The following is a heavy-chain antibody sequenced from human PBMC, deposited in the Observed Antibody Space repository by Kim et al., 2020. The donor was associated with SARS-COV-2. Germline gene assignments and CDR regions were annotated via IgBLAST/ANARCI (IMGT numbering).Heavy chain of an antibody. CDR2: ISWNSGSI. J-gene: IGHJ4*02. D-gene: IGHD3-10*01. Sequence: GGSLRLSCAASGFTFDDYAMHWVRQAPGKGLEWVSGISWNSGSIGYADSVKGRFTISRDNAKNSLYLQMNSLRAEDTALYYCAKEFHPNYYGSGNYFDYWGQGTLVTVSS. CDR3: AKEFHPNYYGSGNYFDY. CDR1: GFTFDDYA. V-gene: IGHV3-9*01.